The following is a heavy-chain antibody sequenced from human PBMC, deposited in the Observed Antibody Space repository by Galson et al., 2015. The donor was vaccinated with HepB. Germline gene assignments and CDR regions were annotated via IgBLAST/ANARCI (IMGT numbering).Heavy chain of an antibody. CDR2: IIPIFGTA. V-gene: IGHV1-69*13. CDR3: ARDGVRRVVMDGGWFDP. D-gene: IGHD4-23*01. J-gene: IGHJ5*02. Sequence: SVKVPCKASGGTFSSYAISWVRQAPGQGLEWMGGIIPIFGTANYAQKFQGRVTVTADESTSTAYMELSSLRSEDTAVYYCARDGVRRVVMDGGWFDPWGQGTLVTVSS. CDR1: GGTFSSYA.